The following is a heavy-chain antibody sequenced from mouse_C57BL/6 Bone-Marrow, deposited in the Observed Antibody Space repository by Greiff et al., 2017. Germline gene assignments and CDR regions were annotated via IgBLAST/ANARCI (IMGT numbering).Heavy chain of an antibody. CDR3: ARSDYEFAY. CDR1: GYTFTSYW. D-gene: IGHD2-4*01. Sequence: LQQPGAELVKPGASVKLSCKASGYTFTSYWMHWVKQRPGQGLEWIGMIHPNSGSTNYNEKFESKATLTVDKSSSTAYMQLSSLTSEDSAVYYCARSDYEFAYWGQGTLVTVSA. J-gene: IGHJ3*01. CDR2: IHPNSGST. V-gene: IGHV1-64*01.